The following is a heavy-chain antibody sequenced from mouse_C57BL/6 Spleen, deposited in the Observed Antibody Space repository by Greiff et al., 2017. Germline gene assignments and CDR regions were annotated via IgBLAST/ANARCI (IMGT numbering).Heavy chain of an antibody. CDR1: GFNINDYY. Sequence: VQLKESGAELVRPGASVKLSCTASGFNINDYYMHWVKQRPEQGLEWIGRIDPEDGDTEYAPKFQGKATMTADTSSNTAYLQLSILTSEDTAVYYCTTGLYYYGSSWGYWGQGTTLTVSS. CDR2: IDPEDGDT. D-gene: IGHD1-1*01. J-gene: IGHJ2*01. CDR3: TTGLYYYGSSWGY. V-gene: IGHV14-1*01.